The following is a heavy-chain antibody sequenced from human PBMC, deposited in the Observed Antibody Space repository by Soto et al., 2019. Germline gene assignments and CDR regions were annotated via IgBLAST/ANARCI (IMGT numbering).Heavy chain of an antibody. CDR2: ISYDGSNT. CDR3: ARDSETNGYSYDYFDY. D-gene: IGHD5-18*01. Sequence: QVQLVESGGGVVQPGRSLKLSCAASGFTFRTYAMHWVRQAPGKGLEWVAVISYDGSNTYYADSVKGRFTISRDSPKNTLYLQMNSLRTEDSAVYYCARDSETNGYSYDYFDYWGQGTLVTVSS. CDR1: GFTFRTYA. V-gene: IGHV3-30*04. J-gene: IGHJ4*02.